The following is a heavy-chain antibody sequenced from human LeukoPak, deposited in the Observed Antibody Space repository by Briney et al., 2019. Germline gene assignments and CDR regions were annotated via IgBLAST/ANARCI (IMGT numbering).Heavy chain of an antibody. CDR3: ARDVSPCVGEVCYDAFDI. D-gene: IGHD2-15*01. V-gene: IGHV3-30-3*01. Sequence: GRSLRLSCAASGFTFSSYAMHWVRQAPGKGLEWVAVISYDGSNKYYADSVKGRFTISRDNSKNTLYLQMNSLRAEDTAVYYCARDVSPCVGEVCYDAFDIWGQGTMVTVSS. CDR1: GFTFSSYA. J-gene: IGHJ3*02. CDR2: ISYDGSNK.